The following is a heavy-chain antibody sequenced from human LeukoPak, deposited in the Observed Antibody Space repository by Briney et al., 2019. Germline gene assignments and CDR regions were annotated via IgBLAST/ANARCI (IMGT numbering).Heavy chain of an antibody. CDR1: GGSFSGYY. Sequence: SETLSLTCAVYGGSFSGYYWSWIRQPPGKGLEWIGEINHSGSTNYNPSLKSRVTISVDTSKNQFSLKLSSVTAADTAVYYCATFITAAVSFEYWGQGTLVTVSS. V-gene: IGHV4-34*01. J-gene: IGHJ4*02. D-gene: IGHD6-13*01. CDR2: INHSGST. CDR3: ATFITAAVSFEY.